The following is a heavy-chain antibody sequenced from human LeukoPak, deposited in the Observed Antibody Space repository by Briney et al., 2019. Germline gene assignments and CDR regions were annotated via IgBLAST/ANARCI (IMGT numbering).Heavy chain of an antibody. Sequence: PSETLSLTCTVSGGSISSYYWSWIRQPAGKGLEWIGRIYTSGSTNYNPSLKSRVTMSVDTSKNQFSLKLSSVTAADTAVYYCARHDLLSGIIFGVGSRPGIFDYWGQGTLVTVSS. CDR1: GGSISSYY. CDR3: ARHDLLSGIIFGVGSRPGIFDY. V-gene: IGHV4-4*07. CDR2: IYTSGST. J-gene: IGHJ4*02. D-gene: IGHD3-3*02.